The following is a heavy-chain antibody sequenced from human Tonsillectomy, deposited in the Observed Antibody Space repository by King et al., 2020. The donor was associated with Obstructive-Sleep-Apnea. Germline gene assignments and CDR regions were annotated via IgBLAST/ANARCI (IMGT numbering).Heavy chain of an antibody. CDR2: IYYSGST. Sequence: LQLQESGPGLVKPSETLSLTCTVSGGSISSSSYSWGWIRQPPGKGLEWIGSIYYSGSTYYNPALKSRVTISVDTSKNHFSLKLSSVTAADTAVYYCARLWWPAARYYYGMDVWGQGTTVTVSS. V-gene: IGHV4-39*02. CDR1: GGSISSSSYS. D-gene: IGHD2-21*01. J-gene: IGHJ6*02. CDR3: ARLWWPAARYYYGMDV.